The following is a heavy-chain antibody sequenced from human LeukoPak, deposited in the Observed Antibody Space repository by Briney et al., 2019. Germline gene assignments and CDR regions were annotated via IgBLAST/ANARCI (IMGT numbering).Heavy chain of an antibody. CDR2: TYYRSKWYN. D-gene: IGHD6-19*01. Sequence: SQTLSLTCALSGDSFSSNSAAWDWIRQSPSRGLEWLGRTYYRSKWYNDYAVSVKSRITINPDTSKNQFSLQLKSVIPEDTAVYYCARLAPGSSGYDYWGQGTLVTVSS. J-gene: IGHJ4*02. CDR3: ARLAPGSSGYDY. CDR1: GDSFSSNSAA. V-gene: IGHV6-1*01.